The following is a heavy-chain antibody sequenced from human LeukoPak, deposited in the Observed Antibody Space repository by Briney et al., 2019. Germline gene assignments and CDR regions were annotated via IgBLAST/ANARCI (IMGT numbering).Heavy chain of an antibody. D-gene: IGHD6-6*01. V-gene: IGHV3-30*02. CDR1: GFTFSSYG. CDR2: IRYDGSNK. J-gene: IGHJ4*02. Sequence: GGSLRLSCAASGFTFSSYGMHWVRQAPGKGLEWVAFIRYDGSNKYYADSVKGRFTISRDNSKNTLYLQMNSLRAEDTAVYYCAKNKYSSSSGIDYWGQGTLVIVSS. CDR3: AKNKYSSSSGIDY.